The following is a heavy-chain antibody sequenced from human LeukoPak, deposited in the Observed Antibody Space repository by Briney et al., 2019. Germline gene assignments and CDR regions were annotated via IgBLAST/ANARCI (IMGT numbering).Heavy chain of an antibody. D-gene: IGHD3-10*01. J-gene: IGHJ6*03. CDR1: GGSISSYY. CDR2: IYYSGST. V-gene: IGHV4-59*08. CDR3: ARISSGSGSYYPIHYHYYYMDV. Sequence: PSETLSLTCTVSGGSISSYYWSWIRQPPGKGLEWIGYIYYSGSTNYNPSLKSRVTISVDTSKNQFSLRLSSVTAADTAVYYCARISSGSGSYYPIHYHYYYMDVWGKGTTVTISS.